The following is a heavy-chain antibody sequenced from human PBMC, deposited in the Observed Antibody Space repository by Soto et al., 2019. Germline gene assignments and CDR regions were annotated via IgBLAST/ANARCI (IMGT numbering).Heavy chain of an antibody. D-gene: IGHD4-17*01. V-gene: IGHV3-23*01. CDR3: ARTSTTATTPHLSYFVY. J-gene: IGHJ4*01. CDR1: GFTFSDYA. CDR2: ISAGGST. Sequence: PGGSLRLSCTASGFTFSDYAMSWVRQPPGKGLEWVSVISAGGSTYYADSVKGRFTVSRANSKNTLYLQMNSLRAEDTAVYYCARTSTTATTPHLSYFVYWGQGTLVTVSS.